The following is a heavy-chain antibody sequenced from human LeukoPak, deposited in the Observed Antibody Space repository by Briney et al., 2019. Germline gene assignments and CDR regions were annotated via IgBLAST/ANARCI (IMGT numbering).Heavy chain of an antibody. CDR1: GGSISSSSYY. CDR2: IYYSGSA. D-gene: IGHD6-6*01. Sequence: SETLCLTCTVSGGSISSSSYYWGWIRQTPGKGLEWIGNIYYSGSAYYNPSLKSRVTISVYTTKNQFSLKLSSVTAADTGVYYCARLRRRPYSSTSGSSPGAIDYWVQGKLVTVSS. V-gene: IGHV4-39*01. J-gene: IGHJ4*02. CDR3: ARLRRRPYSSTSGSSPGAIDY.